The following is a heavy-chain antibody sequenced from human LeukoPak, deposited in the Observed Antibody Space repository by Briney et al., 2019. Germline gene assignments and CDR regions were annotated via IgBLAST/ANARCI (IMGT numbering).Heavy chain of an antibody. Sequence: PSGTLSLTCSVSGGSISSYYWNWIRQPAGMGLEWIGQIYSSGSTNYNPSLKSRVTISVDKSKNQFSLKLNSVTAADTAVYYCATEEGYDILTGNHINVWGKGTTVTVSS. J-gene: IGHJ6*04. CDR3: ATEEGYDILTGNHINV. D-gene: IGHD3-9*01. CDR2: IYSSGST. V-gene: IGHV4-4*07. CDR1: GGSISSYY.